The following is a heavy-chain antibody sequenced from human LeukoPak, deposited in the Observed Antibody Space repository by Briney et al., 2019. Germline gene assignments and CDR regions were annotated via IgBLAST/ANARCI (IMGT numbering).Heavy chain of an antibody. Sequence: PSETLSLTCIVPGGSISSSSYYWAWIRQSPGKGLEWIGPFSSGGSAYYNPSLTSRVSISKDTSDNQFSLRLYSVTAADRAVYYCARKQTGTMYDVWGQGTQVTVSS. CDR1: GGSISSSSYY. V-gene: IGHV4-39*07. D-gene: IGHD1-7*01. CDR2: FSSGGSA. CDR3: ARKQTGTMYDV. J-gene: IGHJ4*02.